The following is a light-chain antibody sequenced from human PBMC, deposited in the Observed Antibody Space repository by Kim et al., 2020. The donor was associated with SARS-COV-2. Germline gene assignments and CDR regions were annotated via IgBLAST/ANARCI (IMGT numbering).Light chain of an antibody. CDR2: YDS. Sequence: APGKTARMTCRRNSRGSKSVLWYQQKRGQAPVVGIYYDSDRTSWIPARFYGANAENTDTLSMGRVEAGDEADYYCQVWDSSIDQPVFGGGTQVTVL. J-gene: IGLJ3*02. CDR3: QVWDSSIDQPV. V-gene: IGLV3-21*04. CDR1: SRGSKS.